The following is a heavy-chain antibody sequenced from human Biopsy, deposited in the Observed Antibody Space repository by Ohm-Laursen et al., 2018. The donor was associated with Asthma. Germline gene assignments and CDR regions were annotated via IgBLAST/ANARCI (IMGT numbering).Heavy chain of an antibody. Sequence: SQTLSLTCTVSRGYIRSYDHHCAWIRQPPGKGLEWIESGFYSGTTHYSPSLARRFSISADTSMNQFSMTLRSVTAADTALYCCARVARYGDIYFAIDVWGPGTTVSV. D-gene: IGHD4-17*01. CDR1: RGYIRSYDHH. J-gene: IGHJ6*02. CDR3: ARVARYGDIYFAIDV. CDR2: GFYSGTT. V-gene: IGHV4-30-4*01.